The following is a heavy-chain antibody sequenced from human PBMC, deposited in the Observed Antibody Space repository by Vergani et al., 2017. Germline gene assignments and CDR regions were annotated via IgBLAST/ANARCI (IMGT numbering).Heavy chain of an antibody. Sequence: EVQLVESGGGLVKPGGSLRLSCAASGFTFSNAWMNWVRQAPGKGLEWVGRIKSKTDGGTTDYAAPVKGRFTISRDDSKNTLYLQMNSLKTEDKAVYYCTTNEVGATGVDYWGQGTLVTVSS. CDR3: TTNEVGATGVDY. D-gene: IGHD1-26*01. V-gene: IGHV3-15*07. J-gene: IGHJ4*02. CDR1: GFTFSNAW. CDR2: IKSKTDGGTT.